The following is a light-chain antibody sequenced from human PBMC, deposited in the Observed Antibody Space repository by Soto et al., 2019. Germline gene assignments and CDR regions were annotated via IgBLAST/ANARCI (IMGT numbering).Light chain of an antibody. CDR2: EVS. J-gene: IGLJ2*01. CDR1: SSDVGGYNY. CDR3: SSYTSSSTGV. Sequence: QSALTQPASVSGSPGQSITISCTGTSSDVGGYNYVSWYQQHPGKAPKLMIYEVSNQPSGVSNRFSGSKSGNTASLTISGLQAEDEADYSCSSYTSSSTGVFGGGTKLAVL. V-gene: IGLV2-14*01.